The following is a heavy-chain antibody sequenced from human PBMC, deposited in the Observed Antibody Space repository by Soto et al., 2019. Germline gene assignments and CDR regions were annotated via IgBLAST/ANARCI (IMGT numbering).Heavy chain of an antibody. J-gene: IGHJ6*02. V-gene: IGHV3-21*01. CDR1: GFTFSSYS. Sequence: GGSLRLSCAASGFTFSSYSMNWVRQAPGKGLEWVSSISSSSSYIYYADSVKGRFTISRDNAKNSLYLQMNSLRAEDTAVYYCARDLEGYCSGGSCYHYYYYGMDVWGQGTTVTVSS. CDR2: ISSSSSYI. D-gene: IGHD2-15*01. CDR3: ARDLEGYCSGGSCYHYYYYGMDV.